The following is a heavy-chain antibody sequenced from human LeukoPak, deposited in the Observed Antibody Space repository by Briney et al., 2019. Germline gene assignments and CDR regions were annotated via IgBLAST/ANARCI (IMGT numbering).Heavy chain of an antibody. J-gene: IGHJ4*02. Sequence: QPGESLRLSCAGSGFTFSSYAMNWVRQAPGKGLEWGSVISGSGDSTYYADSVKGRFTISRDNSKNTLYLHMNSLRVEDTAVYYCAKDVSGGSYFDYWGQGTLVTVSS. V-gene: IGHV3-23*01. CDR1: GFTFSSYA. D-gene: IGHD3-10*01. CDR2: ISGSGDST. CDR3: AKDVSGGSYFDY.